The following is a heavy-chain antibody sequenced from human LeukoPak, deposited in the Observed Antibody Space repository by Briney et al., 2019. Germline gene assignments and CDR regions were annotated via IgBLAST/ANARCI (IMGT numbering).Heavy chain of an antibody. CDR3: ARDSTGYSSLDF. CDR1: GGSISSGGYY. J-gene: IGHJ4*02. Sequence: PSQTLSLTCTVSGGSISSGGYYWSWIRQHSGKGLEWIGYIYYSGSTYYNPSLKSRVTISVDTSKNQFSLKLSSVTAADTAVYYCARDSTGYSSLDFWGQGTLVTVSS. D-gene: IGHD3-22*01. V-gene: IGHV4-31*03. CDR2: IYYSGST.